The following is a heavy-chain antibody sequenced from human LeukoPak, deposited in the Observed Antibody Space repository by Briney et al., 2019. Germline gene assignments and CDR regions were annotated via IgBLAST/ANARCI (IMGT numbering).Heavy chain of an antibody. V-gene: IGHV3-48*03. D-gene: IGHD6-6*01. CDR2: ISSSGSTI. Sequence: GGSLRLSCAASGFTFSSYEMNWVRQAPGKGLEWGSYISSSGSTIYYADSVKSRFTISRDNAKNSLYLQMNSLRAEDTAVYYCARDPSLSSSYYGMDVWGQGTTVTVSS. CDR1: GFTFSSYE. J-gene: IGHJ6*02. CDR3: ARDPSLSSSYYGMDV.